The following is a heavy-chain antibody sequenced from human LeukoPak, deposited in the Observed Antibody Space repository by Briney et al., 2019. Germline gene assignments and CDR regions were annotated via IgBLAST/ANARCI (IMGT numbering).Heavy chain of an antibody. CDR2: ISAYNGNT. D-gene: IGHD5-12*01. CDR3: ARDYSCYEDGPLGDY. V-gene: IGHV1-18*01. J-gene: IGHJ4*02. CDR1: GYTFTSYG. Sequence: ASVTVSCKASGYTFTSYGISWVRQAPGQGLEWMGWISAYNGNTNYAKKFQGRVTIPADTSTNTAYMGLMSLRSDDTAVYSCARDYSCYEDGPLGDYWGQGTLVTVSS.